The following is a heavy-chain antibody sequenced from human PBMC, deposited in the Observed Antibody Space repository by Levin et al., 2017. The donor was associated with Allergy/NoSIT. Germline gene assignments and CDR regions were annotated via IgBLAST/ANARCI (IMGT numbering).Heavy chain of an antibody. V-gene: IGHV5-51*01. CDR1: GYSFTNNW. J-gene: IGHJ2*01. D-gene: IGHD6-13*01. CDR3: ARRAGYWYFDL. Sequence: GESLKISCKGSGYSFTNNWIGWVRQMPGKGLELMGIIYPGDSDTRYSPSFQGQVTISADKSISTAYLQWSSLKASDTAMYYCARRAGYWYFDLWGRGTLVTVSS. CDR2: IYPGDSDT.